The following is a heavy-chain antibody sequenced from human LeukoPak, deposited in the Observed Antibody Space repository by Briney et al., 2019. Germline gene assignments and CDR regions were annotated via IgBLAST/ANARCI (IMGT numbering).Heavy chain of an antibody. D-gene: IGHD1-1*01. CDR1: GGSFSGYY. Sequence: PSETLSLTCAVYGGSFSGYYWSWIRQPPGKGLEWIGEINHSGSTNYNPSLKSRVTISVDTSKNQFSLKLSSVTAADTAVYYCARTRTTRRYYYYYMDVWGKGTTVTISS. CDR2: INHSGST. V-gene: IGHV4-34*01. CDR3: ARTRTTRRYYYYYMDV. J-gene: IGHJ6*03.